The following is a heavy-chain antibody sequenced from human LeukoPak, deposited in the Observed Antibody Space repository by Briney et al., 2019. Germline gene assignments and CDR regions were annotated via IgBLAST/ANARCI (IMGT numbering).Heavy chain of an antibody. CDR2: ISGSSGST. J-gene: IGHJ6*04. CDR1: GFSFSSYA. Sequence: GGSLRLSCAASGFSFSSYAMSWVRQAPGKGLEWVSGISGSSGSTYYADSVKGRFTISRDNAQNSLYLQMNSLRAEDTAVYYCAELGITMIGGVWGKGTTVTISS. D-gene: IGHD3-10*02. CDR3: AELGITMIGGV. V-gene: IGHV3-23*01.